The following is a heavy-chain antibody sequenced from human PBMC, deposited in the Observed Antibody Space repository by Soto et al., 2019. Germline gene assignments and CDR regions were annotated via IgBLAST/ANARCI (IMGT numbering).Heavy chain of an antibody. CDR3: GGGGGYCRGGSASRFWDY. Sequence: ASVKVSCKASGYTFTSYAMHWVRQAPGQRLEWMGWINAGNGNTKYSQKFQGRVTITRDTSASTAYMELSSLRSEDTAVYYCGGGGGYCRGGSASRFWDYWGKEPLVTVS. CDR1: GYTFTSYA. CDR2: INAGNGNT. J-gene: IGHJ4*02. D-gene: IGHD2-15*01. V-gene: IGHV1-3*01.